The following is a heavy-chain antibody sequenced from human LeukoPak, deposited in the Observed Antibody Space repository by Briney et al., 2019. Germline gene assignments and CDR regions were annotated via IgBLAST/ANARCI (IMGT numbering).Heavy chain of an antibody. J-gene: IGHJ4*02. CDR1: GFSFSDYW. CDR2: INHDGSEK. V-gene: IGHV3-7*01. D-gene: IGHD3-10*01. Sequence: GGSLRLSCAASGFSFSDYWMNWVRQAPGKGLEWGANINHDGSEKHYVDSVKGRFTISRDNAKTSLSLQMTSLRDVDTALYYCGRRGSLSDYWGQGSLVSVSS. CDR3: GRRGSLSDY.